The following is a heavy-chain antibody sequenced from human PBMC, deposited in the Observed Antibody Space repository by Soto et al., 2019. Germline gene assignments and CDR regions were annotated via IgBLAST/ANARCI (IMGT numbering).Heavy chain of an antibody. CDR1: GGSFSGYY. CDR2: IYHSGST. D-gene: IGHD2-8*02. Sequence: PSETLSLTCAVYGGSFSGYYWTWIRQPPGKGLEWIGEIYHSGSTNYNPSLKSRVTISVDTSKNQLSLKLTSVTAADTAVYYCARDKITGLFDYWGQGTLVTVPS. V-gene: IGHV4-34*01. J-gene: IGHJ4*02. CDR3: ARDKITGLFDY.